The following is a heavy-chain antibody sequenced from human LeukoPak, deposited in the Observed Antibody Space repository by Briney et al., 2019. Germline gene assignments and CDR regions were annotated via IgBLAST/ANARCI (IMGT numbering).Heavy chain of an antibody. CDR1: GFSISSYA. Sequence: GGSLRLSCAAFGFSISSYAMNWVRQAPGKGLEWVSSISSSSSYIYYADSVKGRFTISRDNAKNSLYLQMNSLRAEDTAVYYCARELYSSSYGYWGQGTLVTVSS. CDR2: ISSSSSYI. CDR3: ARELYSSSYGY. J-gene: IGHJ4*02. V-gene: IGHV3-21*01. D-gene: IGHD6-6*01.